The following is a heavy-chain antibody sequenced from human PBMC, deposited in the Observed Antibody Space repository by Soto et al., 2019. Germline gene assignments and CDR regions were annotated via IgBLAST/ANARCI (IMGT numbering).Heavy chain of an antibody. Sequence: QVQLVESGGGVVQPGRSLRLSCAASGFTFSSYAMHWVRQAPGKGLEWVAVISYDGSNKYYADSVKGRFTISRDNSKNTLELQMNSLRAEDTAVYYCARDVAIPGGPPVEYFDYWGQGTLVTVSS. J-gene: IGHJ4*02. D-gene: IGHD3-16*01. V-gene: IGHV3-30-3*01. CDR2: ISYDGSNK. CDR3: ARDVAIPGGPPVEYFDY. CDR1: GFTFSSYA.